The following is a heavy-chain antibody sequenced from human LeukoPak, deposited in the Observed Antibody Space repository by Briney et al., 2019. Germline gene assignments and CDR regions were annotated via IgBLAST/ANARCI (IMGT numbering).Heavy chain of an antibody. CDR3: ARLPGRRGMTTVTNFDY. CDR1: GGSINSYY. V-gene: IGHV4-59*12. D-gene: IGHD4-17*01. CDR2: MYYSGST. J-gene: IGHJ4*02. Sequence: PSETLSLTCTVSGGSINSYYWTWIRQPPGKGLEWIGYMYYSGSTKYNPSLKSRVTISVDKSKNQFSLKLSSVTAADTAVYYCARLPGRRGMTTVTNFDYWGQGTLVTVSS.